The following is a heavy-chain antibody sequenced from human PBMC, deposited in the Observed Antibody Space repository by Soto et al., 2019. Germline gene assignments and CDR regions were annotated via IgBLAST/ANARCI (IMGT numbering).Heavy chain of an antibody. CDR2: INTDGSTT. V-gene: IGHV3-74*01. D-gene: IGHD3-10*01. Sequence: EVQLVESGGNLVQPGGSLRLSCAASGFTFSSYWIHWVRQPPGKGLLWVSRINTDGSTTNYADSVKGRFTISRDNAKNTLYLQMHSLRAEGTAVYYCARGASGNYYLDYWGQGALVTISS. CDR1: GFTFSSYW. J-gene: IGHJ4*02. CDR3: ARGASGNYYLDY.